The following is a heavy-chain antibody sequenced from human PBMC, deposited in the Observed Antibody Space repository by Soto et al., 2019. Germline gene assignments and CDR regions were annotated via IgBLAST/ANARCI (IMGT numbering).Heavy chain of an antibody. Sequence: QLQLQESDSGLVKPSQTLSLTCTVSGGSISSGGYSWNWIRQAPGKGLEWIGYIYHSGYTLYNPSLKGRVTISVDKSKNHFSLNLTSVTAADTAVYYCARDQLEGNWFDPWGQGTLVTVSS. V-gene: IGHV4-30-2*01. CDR2: IYHSGYT. CDR1: GGSISSGGYS. CDR3: ARDQLEGNWFDP. D-gene: IGHD1-1*01. J-gene: IGHJ5*02.